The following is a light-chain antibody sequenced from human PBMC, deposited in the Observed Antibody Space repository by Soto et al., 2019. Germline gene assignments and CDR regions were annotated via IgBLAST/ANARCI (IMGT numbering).Light chain of an antibody. CDR2: DVT. J-gene: IGLJ1*01. Sequence: QCVLTQPASVSGSPGQSIAISCTGTSSDVGAYNSVSWYQQYPGKAPKLMIHDVTNRPSGVSDRFSGSKSGNTASLTISGLQAEDEADYYCSSYTSSSSYVLGSGTKLTVL. V-gene: IGLV2-14*01. CDR3: SSYTSSSSYV. CDR1: SSDVGAYNS.